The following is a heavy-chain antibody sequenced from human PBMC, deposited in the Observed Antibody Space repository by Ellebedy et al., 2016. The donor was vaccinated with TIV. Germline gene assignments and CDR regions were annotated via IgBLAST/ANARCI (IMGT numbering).Heavy chain of an antibody. CDR3: ASSRERPLYWYFGL. V-gene: IGHV4-59*01. Sequence: MPSETLSLTCTVSSGSISSYYWSWIRQPPGKGLEWIGYIYYSGSTYYNPSLKSRVTVSLDTSKNQFSLKLSSVTAADTAVYYCASSRERPLYWYFGLWGRGTLVTVSS. CDR2: IYYSGST. D-gene: IGHD5-24*01. J-gene: IGHJ2*01. CDR1: SGSISSYY.